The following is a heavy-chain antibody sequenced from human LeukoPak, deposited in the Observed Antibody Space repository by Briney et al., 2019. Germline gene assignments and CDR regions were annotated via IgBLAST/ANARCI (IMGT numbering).Heavy chain of an antibody. CDR2: INPNSGGT. Sequence: ASVKVSCKAFGYTFTGYYMHWVRQAPGQGLEWMGWINPNSGGTNYAQKFQGRVTMTRDTSISTAYMELSRLRSDDTAVYYCARSLVWGDAFDIWGQGTMVTVSS. V-gene: IGHV1-2*02. D-gene: IGHD3-16*01. CDR1: GYTFTGYY. J-gene: IGHJ3*02. CDR3: ARSLVWGDAFDI.